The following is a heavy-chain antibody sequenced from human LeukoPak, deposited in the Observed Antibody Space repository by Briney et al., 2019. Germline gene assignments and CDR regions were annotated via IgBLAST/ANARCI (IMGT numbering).Heavy chain of an antibody. CDR3: ARPPLGVVVVAATPGAFDI. Sequence: GASVKVSCKASGYTFTSYDINWVRQATGQGLEWMGWMNPNSGNTGYAQKFQGRVTMTRNTSISTAYMELSSLRSEDTAVYYCARPPLGVVVVAATPGAFDIWGQGTMVTVSS. CDR1: GYTFTSYD. V-gene: IGHV1-8*01. D-gene: IGHD2-15*01. J-gene: IGHJ3*02. CDR2: MNPNSGNT.